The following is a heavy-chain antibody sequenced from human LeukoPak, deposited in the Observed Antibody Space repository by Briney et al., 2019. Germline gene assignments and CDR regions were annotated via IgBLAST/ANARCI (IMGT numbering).Heavy chain of an antibody. CDR1: GGSISSSGYF. Sequence: PSETLSLTCTVSGGSISSSGYFWGWIRQPPGTGLAWIGSIHYSGSTYYNPSLKSRVSISVDTSRNQFSLRLTSVTAADTAVYYCAKVRDKGAAGAIKALFFDYWGQGTLVTVSS. CDR2: IHYSGST. J-gene: IGHJ4*02. V-gene: IGHV4-39*01. CDR3: AKVRDKGAAGAIKALFFDY. D-gene: IGHD6-13*01.